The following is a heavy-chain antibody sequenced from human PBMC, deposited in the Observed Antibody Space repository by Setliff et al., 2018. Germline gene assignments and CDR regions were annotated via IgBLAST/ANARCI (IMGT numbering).Heavy chain of an antibody. J-gene: IGHJ4*02. CDR3: TTGISIYYYDSSDYYWYYFDY. V-gene: IGHV3-15*01. CDR2: IKSKTDGGTT. CDR1: GFTFSNAW. D-gene: IGHD3-22*01. Sequence: GGSLSLSCAASGFTFSNAWMSWVRQAPGKGLEWVGRIKSKTDGGTTDYAAPVKGRFTISRDDSKTTLYLQMNSLKTEDTAVYYCTTGISIYYYDSSDYYWYYFDYWGQGTLVTVSS.